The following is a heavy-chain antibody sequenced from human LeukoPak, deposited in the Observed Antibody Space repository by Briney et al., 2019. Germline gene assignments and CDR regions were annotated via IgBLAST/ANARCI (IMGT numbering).Heavy chain of an antibody. CDR2: IYYNGST. V-gene: IGHV4-59*01. D-gene: IGHD5-12*01. CDR3: ARGGYSGYAFDR. CDR1: GGSISRYY. Sequence: SETLSLTCTVSGGSISRYYWSWIRQPPGKGLEWIGNIYYNGSTNYKPSLKSRVTISVHTSKNQFSPNLRSLTAADAAVYYCARGGYSGYAFDRWGQGTRVTVSS. J-gene: IGHJ5*02.